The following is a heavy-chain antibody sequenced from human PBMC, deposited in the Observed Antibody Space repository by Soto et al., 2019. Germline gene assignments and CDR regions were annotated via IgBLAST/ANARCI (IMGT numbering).Heavy chain of an antibody. Sequence: SLTCAVYGGSFSGYYWSWIRQPPGKGLEWIGEINHSGSTNYNPSLKSRVTISVDTSKNQFSLKLSSVTAADTAVYYCARLLELRFLEWLSKPYYYYYGMDVWGQGTTVTVSS. CDR2: INHSGST. D-gene: IGHD3-3*01. J-gene: IGHJ6*02. CDR3: ARLLELRFLEWLSKPYYYYYGMDV. CDR1: GGSFSGYY. V-gene: IGHV4-34*01.